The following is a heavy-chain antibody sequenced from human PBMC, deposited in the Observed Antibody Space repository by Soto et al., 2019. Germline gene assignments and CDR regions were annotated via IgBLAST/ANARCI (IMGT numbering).Heavy chain of an antibody. D-gene: IGHD4-4*01. CDR2: IWSGGSNK. Sequence: GGPLRLSCAASGFTLSNYGMHWVRQAPGKGLEWVAVIWSGGSNKYYADSVKGRFTISRDNSKNTLYLQMNSLRAEDTAVYYCARALQYQNWLDPWGHGTLVTVSS. CDR1: GFTLSNYG. J-gene: IGHJ5*02. CDR3: ARALQYQNWLDP. V-gene: IGHV3-33*01.